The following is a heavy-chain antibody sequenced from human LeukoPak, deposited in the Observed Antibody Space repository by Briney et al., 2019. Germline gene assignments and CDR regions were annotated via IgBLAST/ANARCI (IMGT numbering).Heavy chain of an antibody. CDR2: ISWNSGSI. CDR1: GFTFDDYA. Sequence: QAGGSLRLSCAASGFTFDDYAMHWVRQAPGKGLEWVLGISWNSGSIGYADSVKGRFTISRDNAKNSLYLQMNSLRAEDTALYYSAKDLGTSVVVQVIPLHGMDVWGQGTTVTVSS. D-gene: IGHD2-15*01. CDR3: AKDLGTSVVVQVIPLHGMDV. J-gene: IGHJ6*02. V-gene: IGHV3-9*01.